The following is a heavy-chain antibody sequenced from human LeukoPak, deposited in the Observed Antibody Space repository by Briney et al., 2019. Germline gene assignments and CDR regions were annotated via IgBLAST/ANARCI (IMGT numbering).Heavy chain of an antibody. CDR3: AKVPPSDILTGYIDY. CDR1: GFTFSSYA. D-gene: IGHD3-9*01. Sequence: GGSLRLSCAASGFTFSSYAMSWVRQATGKGLEWVSAISGSGGSTYYADSVKGRFTISRDNSKNTLYLQMNSLRAEDTAVYYCAKVPPSDILTGYIDYWGQGTLVTVSS. V-gene: IGHV3-23*01. J-gene: IGHJ4*02. CDR2: ISGSGGST.